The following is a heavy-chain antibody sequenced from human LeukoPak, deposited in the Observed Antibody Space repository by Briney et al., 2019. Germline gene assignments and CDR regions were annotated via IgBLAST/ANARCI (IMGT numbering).Heavy chain of an antibody. J-gene: IGHJ4*02. V-gene: IGHV3-30*18. Sequence: GGSLRLSCAASGFTFSSYGVHWVRQAPGKGLEWVAVISYDGSNKYYADSVKGRFTISRDNSKNTLYLQMNSLRAEDTAVYYCAKDQWGCSSTSCYAYWGQGTLVTVSS. CDR3: AKDQWGCSSTSCYAY. CDR1: GFTFSSYG. D-gene: IGHD2-2*01. CDR2: ISYDGSNK.